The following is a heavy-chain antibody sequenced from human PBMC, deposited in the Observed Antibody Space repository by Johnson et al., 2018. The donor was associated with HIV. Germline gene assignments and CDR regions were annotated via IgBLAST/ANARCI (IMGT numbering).Heavy chain of an antibody. J-gene: IGHJ3*02. CDR2: ISFDGSKT. D-gene: IGHD1-26*01. Sequence: QVQLVESGGGVVQPGGSLRLSCAASGFSFSDYITHWVRQAPGKGLEWVAAISFDGSKTGSADSVKGRFTISRYNSKNTLYLQMNSLRVEDTAVYYCAKGPWDLPHAFNIWGQGTMVTVSS. CDR3: AKGPWDLPHAFNI. CDR1: GFSFSDYI. V-gene: IGHV3-30*04.